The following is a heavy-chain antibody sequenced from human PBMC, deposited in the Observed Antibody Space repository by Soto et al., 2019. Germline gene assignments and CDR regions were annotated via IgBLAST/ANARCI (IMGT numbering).Heavy chain of an antibody. CDR1: GFTFSNAW. CDR3: TTDLTVGGYSFEKFDY. Sequence: GGSLRLSCAASGFTFSNAWMSWVRQAPGKELEWVGRIKSKTDGGTTDYAAPVKGRFTISRDDSKNTLYLQMNSLKTEDTAVYYCTTDLTVGGYSFEKFDYWGQGTLVTVSS. CDR2: IKSKTDGGTT. V-gene: IGHV3-15*01. D-gene: IGHD5-18*01. J-gene: IGHJ4*02.